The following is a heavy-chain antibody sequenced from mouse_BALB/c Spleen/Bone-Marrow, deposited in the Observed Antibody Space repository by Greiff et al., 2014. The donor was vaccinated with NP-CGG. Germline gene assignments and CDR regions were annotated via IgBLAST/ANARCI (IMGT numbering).Heavy chain of an antibody. V-gene: IGHV5-6*01. CDR3: ARRGNWDGRAAMDY. CDR1: GFTFSSYG. D-gene: IGHD4-1*01. J-gene: IGHJ4*01. Sequence: EVQVVEFGGDLVKPGGSLKLSCAASGFTFSSYGMSWVRQTPDKRLEWVATINSGGVNTYYIDSVKGRFTISRDNAKNTLYLQMSSLKSEDTAMYHCARRGNWDGRAAMDYWGQGTSVTVSS. CDR2: INSGGVNT.